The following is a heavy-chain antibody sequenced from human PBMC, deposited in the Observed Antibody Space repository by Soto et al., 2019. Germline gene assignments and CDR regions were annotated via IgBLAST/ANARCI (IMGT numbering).Heavy chain of an antibody. J-gene: IGHJ4*02. CDR2: ISSSSYI. V-gene: IGHV3-21*01. CDR1: GFTFSSYS. D-gene: IGHD3-16*02. CDR3: ARDSAVITFGGVIVKPIFDY. Sequence: GGSLRLSCAASGFTFSSYSMNWVRQAPGKGLEWVSSISSSSYIYYADSVKGRFTISRDNAKNSLYLQMNSLRAEDTAVYYCARDSAVITFGGVIVKPIFDYWGQGTLVTVSS.